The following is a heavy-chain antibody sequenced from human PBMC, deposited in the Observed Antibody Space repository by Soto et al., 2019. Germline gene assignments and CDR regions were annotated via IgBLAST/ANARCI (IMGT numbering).Heavy chain of an antibody. D-gene: IGHD3-9*01. V-gene: IGHV4-34*01. Sequence: SETLSLTCAVYGGSFSGYYWSWIRQPPGKGLERIGEINHSGSTNYNPSLKSRVTISVDTSKNQFSLKLSSVTAADTAVYYCARVAYYDILTGYYTNWFDPWGQGTLVTVSS. CDR1: GGSFSGYY. CDR2: INHSGST. J-gene: IGHJ5*02. CDR3: ARVAYYDILTGYYTNWFDP.